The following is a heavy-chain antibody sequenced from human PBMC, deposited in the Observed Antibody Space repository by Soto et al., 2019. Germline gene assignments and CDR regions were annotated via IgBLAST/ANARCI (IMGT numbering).Heavy chain of an antibody. CDR2: VHYSGST. V-gene: IGHV4-39*01. J-gene: IGHJ4*02. CDR1: GGSIMSNIYY. Sequence: SETLSLTCSVSGGSIMSNIYYWVLIRQPPGKGLEWIATVHYSGSTYYTPSLKNRVTISADTSNNQFSLRLNSVTAADTAVYYCARQHYYDSSGYYTWNWGQGTLVTVSS. D-gene: IGHD3-22*01. CDR3: ARQHYYDSSGYYTWN.